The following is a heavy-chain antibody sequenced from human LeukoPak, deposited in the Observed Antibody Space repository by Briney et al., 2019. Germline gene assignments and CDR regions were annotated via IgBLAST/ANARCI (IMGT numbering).Heavy chain of an antibody. CDR2: IIPIFGTA. D-gene: IGHD3-22*01. Sequence: SVKVSCKASGGTFSSYAISWVRQAPGQGLEWMGGIIPIFGTANYAQKFQGRVTITADESTSAAYMELSSLRSEDTAVYYYARWGSSGYPYYFDYWGQGTLVTVSS. CDR1: GGTFSSYA. V-gene: IGHV1-69*01. J-gene: IGHJ4*02. CDR3: ARWGSSGYPYYFDY.